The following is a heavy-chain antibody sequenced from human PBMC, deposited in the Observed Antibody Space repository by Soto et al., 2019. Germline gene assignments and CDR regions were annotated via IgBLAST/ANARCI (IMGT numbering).Heavy chain of an antibody. D-gene: IGHD3-22*01. V-gene: IGHV1-24*01. CDR3: ATGGPYYYDSSGQFDY. CDR2: FDPEDGET. J-gene: IGHJ4*02. Sequence: GASVKVSCKVSGYTLTELSMHWVRQAPGKGLEWMGGFDPEDGETIYAQKFQGRVTMTEDTSTDTAYMELSSLRSEDTAVYYCATGGPYYYDSSGQFDYWGQGTLVTVSS. CDR1: GYTLTELS.